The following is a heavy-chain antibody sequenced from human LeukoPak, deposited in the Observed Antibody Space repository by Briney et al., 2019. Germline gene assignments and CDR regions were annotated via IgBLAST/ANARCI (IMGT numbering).Heavy chain of an antibody. J-gene: IGHJ2*01. CDR3: ASRYDSSGYYVGWYFDL. CDR1: GFTVSSNY. D-gene: IGHD3-22*01. CDR2: IYSGGST. V-gene: IGHV3-66*01. Sequence: GGSLRLSCAASGFTVSSNYMSWVRQAPGKGLEWVSVIYSGGSTYYADSVKGRFTISRDNSKNTLYLQMNSLRAEDTAVYYCASRYDSSGYYVGWYFDLWGRGTLVTVSS.